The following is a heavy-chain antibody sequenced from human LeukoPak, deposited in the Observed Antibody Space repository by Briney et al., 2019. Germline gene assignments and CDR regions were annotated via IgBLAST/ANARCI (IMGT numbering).Heavy chain of an antibody. Sequence: GASVKVSCKASGYTFTSYDINWVRQATGQGLEWMGWMNPNSGNTGYAQKFQGRVTMTRNTSISTAYMELSSLRSEDTAVYYCARGVAYYYDSSGYYYISPNWFDPWGQGTLVTVSS. V-gene: IGHV1-8*01. CDR3: ARGVAYYYDSSGYYYISPNWFDP. D-gene: IGHD3-22*01. CDR1: GYTFTSYD. J-gene: IGHJ5*02. CDR2: MNPNSGNT.